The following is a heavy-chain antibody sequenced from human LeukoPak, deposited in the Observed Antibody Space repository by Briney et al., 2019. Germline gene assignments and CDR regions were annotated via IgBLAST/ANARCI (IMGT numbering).Heavy chain of an antibody. D-gene: IGHD6-25*01. Sequence: GWSLRLSRAASVFTLSSYAMSSVRQAPGKGLEWVSAISGSAITTYYAVPVKCRLTISRDNSKNPVFLEMNNLRVEATARYYCAKESYGAAAVHFDSWGQGALVTVSS. CDR3: AKESYGAAAVHFDS. J-gene: IGHJ4*02. CDR1: VFTLSSYA. CDR2: ISGSAITT. V-gene: IGHV3-23*01.